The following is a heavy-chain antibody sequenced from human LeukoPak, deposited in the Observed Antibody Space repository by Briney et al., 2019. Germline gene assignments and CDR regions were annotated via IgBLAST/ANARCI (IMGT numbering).Heavy chain of an antibody. V-gene: IGHV1-8*01. Sequence: ASVKVSCKASGYTFTSYDINWVRQATGQGLEWMGWMNPNSGNTGYAQKFQGRVTMTRNTSISTAYMKLSSLRSEDTAVYYCARGNVGRYYYYYMDVWGKGTTVTVSS. CDR2: MNPNSGNT. D-gene: IGHD1-26*01. CDR1: GYTFTSYD. J-gene: IGHJ6*03. CDR3: ARGNVGRYYYYYMDV.